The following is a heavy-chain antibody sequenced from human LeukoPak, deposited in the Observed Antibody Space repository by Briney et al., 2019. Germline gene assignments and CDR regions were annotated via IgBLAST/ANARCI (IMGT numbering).Heavy chain of an antibody. CDR3: AREPSLWFGEWYYYYGMDV. D-gene: IGHD3-10*01. CDR1: GGSFSGYY. J-gene: IGHJ6*02. V-gene: IGHV4-34*01. Sequence: SETLSLTCAVYGGSFSGYYWSWIRQPPGKGLEWIGEINHSGSTNYNPSLKSRVTISVDTSKNQFSLKLSSVTAADTAVYYCAREPSLWFGEWYYYYGMDVWGQGTTVTVSS. CDR2: INHSGST.